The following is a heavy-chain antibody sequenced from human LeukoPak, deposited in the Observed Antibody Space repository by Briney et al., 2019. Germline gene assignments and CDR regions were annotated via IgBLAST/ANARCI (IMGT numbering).Heavy chain of an antibody. J-gene: IGHJ4*02. CDR3: ARLSPYSRSSSEND. V-gene: IGHV4-28*01. CDR1: GYSMISNNW. D-gene: IGHD6-6*01. Sequence: SDTLSLTCAVSGYSMISNNWWGWIRQPPGKGLEWIGYIYYTGGTYYNPSLKSRVTISVDTSKNQFSLNLSSVTATDTAVYYCARLSPYSRSSSENDWGQGTLVTVSS. CDR2: IYYTGGT.